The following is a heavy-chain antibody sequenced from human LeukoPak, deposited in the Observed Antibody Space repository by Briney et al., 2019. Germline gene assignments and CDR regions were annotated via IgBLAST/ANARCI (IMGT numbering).Heavy chain of an antibody. Sequence: SETLSLTCTVSGGSISSSSYYWGWIRQPPGKGLEWLGSIYYSGNTYHNPSLKSRLTISVDTSKNQFSLKLSSVTAADTAVYYCARGRRITFGGIIVPFDYWGQGTVVTVSS. CDR3: ARGRRITFGGIIVPFDY. V-gene: IGHV4-39*01. J-gene: IGHJ4*02. CDR1: GGSISSSSYY. D-gene: IGHD3-16*02. CDR2: IYYSGNT.